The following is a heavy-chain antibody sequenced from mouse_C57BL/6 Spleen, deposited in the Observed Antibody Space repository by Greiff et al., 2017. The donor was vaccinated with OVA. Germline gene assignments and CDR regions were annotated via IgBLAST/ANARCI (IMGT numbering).Heavy chain of an antibody. CDR2: ISAGGSYT. CDR3: ARDRHYDGAMDY. V-gene: IGHV5-4*01. CDR1: GFTFSSYA. J-gene: IGHJ4*01. D-gene: IGHD1-1*01. Sequence: EVKLMESGGGLVKPGGSLKLSCAASGFTFSSYAMSWVRQTPEKRLEWVATISAGGSYTYYPDNVKGRFTISRDNAKNNLYLQMSHLKSEDTAMYYCARDRHYDGAMDYWGQGTSVTVSS.